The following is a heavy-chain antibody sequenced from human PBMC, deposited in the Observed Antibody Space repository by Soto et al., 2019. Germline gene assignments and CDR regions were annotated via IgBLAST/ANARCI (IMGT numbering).Heavy chain of an antibody. V-gene: IGHV3-23*01. CDR1: GFTLLNYS. CDR3: VKEEFTYYDHRRSQY. D-gene: IGHD3-16*01. J-gene: IGHJ4*02. CDR2: IGVGVVNT. Sequence: PVVSLILSCLFSGFTLLNYSISWVRQFAVNGLECVSVIGVGVVNTYYAYSVKGRFTISIDNSKNTLYLQMNSLRAEDKAVYYCVKEEFTYYDHRRSQYWGQGTLVTVSS.